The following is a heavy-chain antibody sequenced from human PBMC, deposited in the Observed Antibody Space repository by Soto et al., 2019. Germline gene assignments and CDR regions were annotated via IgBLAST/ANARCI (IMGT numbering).Heavy chain of an antibody. J-gene: IGHJ4*02. CDR1: GFTFSSYG. Sequence: QVQLVESGGGVVQPGRSLRLSCAASGFTFSSYGMHWVRQAPGKGLEWVAVISYDGSNKYYADSVKGRFTISRDNSKNTLYLQMNSLRAEDTAVYYRAILPSTKRFTDYWGQGTLVTVSS. CDR2: ISYDGSNK. CDR3: AILPSTKRFTDY. V-gene: IGHV3-30*03. D-gene: IGHD1-26*01.